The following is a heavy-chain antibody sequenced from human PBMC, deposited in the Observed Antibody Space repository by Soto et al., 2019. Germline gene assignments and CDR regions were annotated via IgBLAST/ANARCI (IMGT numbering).Heavy chain of an antibody. J-gene: IGHJ6*02. Sequence: PSETLSLTCTVSGGSISSSSYYWGWIRQPPGKGLEWIGSIYYSGSTYYNPSLKSRVTISVDTSKNQFSLKLSSVTAADTAVYYCARSGEYYGMDVWGQGNTVTVSS. CDR2: IYYSGST. D-gene: IGHD2-21*01. CDR3: ARSGEYYGMDV. CDR1: GGSISSSSYY. V-gene: IGHV4-39*01.